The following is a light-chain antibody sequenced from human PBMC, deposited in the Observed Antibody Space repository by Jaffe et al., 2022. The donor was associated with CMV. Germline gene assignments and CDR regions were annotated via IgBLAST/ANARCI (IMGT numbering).Light chain of an antibody. Sequence: EIVLTQSPATLSLSPGERATLSCRASQSIRRYLAWYQQKPGQTPRLLIYDTSNRTTGIPARFSGSGSGTDFTLTITSLEPEDFAVYYCQQRGTWPLLTFGGGTKVEMK. V-gene: IGKV3-11*01. CDR1: QSIRRY. CDR2: DTS. CDR3: QQRGTWPLLT. J-gene: IGKJ4*01.